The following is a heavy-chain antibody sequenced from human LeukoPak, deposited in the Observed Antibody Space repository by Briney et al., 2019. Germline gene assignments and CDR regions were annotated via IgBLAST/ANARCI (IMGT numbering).Heavy chain of an antibody. CDR2: IIPFFCTA. V-gene: IGHV1-69*01. Sequence: ASVKVSCKASGGTFISYAISWVRQAPGQGLEWMGGIIPFFCTANYAQKFQGRVTITADESTSPAHMHLSSLRSEDTAVYCCASLVSSAAGAFDIWGQGTMVTVSS. D-gene: IGHD6-13*01. CDR1: GGTFISYA. CDR3: ASLVSSAAGAFDI. J-gene: IGHJ3*02.